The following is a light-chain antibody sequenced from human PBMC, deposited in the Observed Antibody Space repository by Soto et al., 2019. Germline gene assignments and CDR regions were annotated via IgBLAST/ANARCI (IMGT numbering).Light chain of an antibody. J-gene: IGLJ2*01. CDR3: SSYAGSKTLL. CDR1: SSDVCGYIY. CDR2: EVN. Sequence: QSALTQPPSASGSPGQSVTISCTGTSSDVCGYIYVSWYQQHPGKAPKLLIYEVNKRPSGVPDRFSGSKSGNTASLSVSGLQAGDEADYYCSSYAGSKTLLFGGVTKLTVL. V-gene: IGLV2-8*01.